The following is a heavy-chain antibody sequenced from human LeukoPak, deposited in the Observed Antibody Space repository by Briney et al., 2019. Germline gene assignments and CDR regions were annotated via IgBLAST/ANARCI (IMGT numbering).Heavy chain of an antibody. CDR1: DDSFSIHY. D-gene: IGHD4-17*01. CDR2: ISYIGST. J-gene: IGHJ3*02. CDR3: ARDLVTVTIGFDI. Sequence: SETLSLPCAVSDDSFSIHYWTWIRHPPGKGLEWIGYISYIGSTNYNPSLKSRVTISIDTSRNQFSMRLSSVTAADTAVYYCARDLVTVTIGFDIWGQGTMVSVSS. V-gene: IGHV4-59*11.